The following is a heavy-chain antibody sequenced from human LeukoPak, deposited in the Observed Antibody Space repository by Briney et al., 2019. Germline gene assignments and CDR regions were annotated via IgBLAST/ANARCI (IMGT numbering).Heavy chain of an antibody. CDR1: GGSISSGGYY. V-gene: IGHV4-31*03. CDR3: ARPLTTSNDAFDI. Sequence: SETLSLTCTVSGGSISSGGYYGSWIRQHPGKGLEWIGYIYYSGSTYYNPSLKSRVTISVDTSKNQFSLKLSSVTAADTAVYYCARPLTTSNDAFDIWGQGTMVTVSS. D-gene: IGHD4-11*01. CDR2: IYYSGST. J-gene: IGHJ3*02.